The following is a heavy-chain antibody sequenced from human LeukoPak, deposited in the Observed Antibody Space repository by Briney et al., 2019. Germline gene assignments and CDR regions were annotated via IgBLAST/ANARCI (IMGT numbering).Heavy chain of an antibody. CDR2: IFYSGST. V-gene: IGHV4-39*07. D-gene: IGHD3-10*01. CDR1: SGSISTSHYY. J-gene: IGHJ6*03. CDR3: ARVGITMVRGQTPYYYYYYMDV. Sequence: SETLSLTCTVSSGSISTSHYYWGWVRQPPGKALEWIGNIFYSGSTYYSPSLKSRLTISLDTSRNQFSLKLNSVTAADTAVYYCARVGITMVRGQTPYYYYYYMDVWGKGTTVTISS.